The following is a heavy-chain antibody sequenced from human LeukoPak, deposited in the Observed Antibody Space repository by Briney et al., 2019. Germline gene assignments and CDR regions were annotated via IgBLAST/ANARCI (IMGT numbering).Heavy chain of an antibody. CDR1: GGSISSGGYY. CDR2: ISGSGGNT. D-gene: IGHD2-2*01. CDR3: AKSYCSSTSCPFDY. J-gene: IGHJ4*02. V-gene: IGHV3-23*01. Sequence: ETLSLTCTVSGGSISSGGYYWSWVRQAPGKGLEWVSSISGSGGNTYYADSVRGRFIISRDNSKNTLFVQMNSLRAEDTAVYYCAKSYCSSTSCPFDYWGQGTLVTASS.